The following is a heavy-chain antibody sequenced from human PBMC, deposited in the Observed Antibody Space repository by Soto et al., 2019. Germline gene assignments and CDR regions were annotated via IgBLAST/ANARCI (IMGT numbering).Heavy chain of an antibody. J-gene: IGHJ4*02. Sequence: SQTLSLTCGISGDSVSNNRVTWHWIRQSPSRGLEWLGRIYYRSRWYTDYAISVKSRMTISADTSKKQFSLQLNSVTPADTAVYFCAREGGESSDGLYYFDSWGQGSLVTVSS. CDR2: IYYRSRWYT. V-gene: IGHV6-1*01. CDR3: AREGGESSDGLYYFDS. CDR1: GDSVSNNRVT. D-gene: IGHD3-16*01.